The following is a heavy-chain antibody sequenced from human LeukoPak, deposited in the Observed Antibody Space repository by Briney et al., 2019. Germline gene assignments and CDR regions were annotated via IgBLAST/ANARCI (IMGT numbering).Heavy chain of an antibody. Sequence: SETLSLTCTVSGGSISSGGYYWSWIRQHPGKGLEWIGYIYYSGSTYYNPSLKSRVTISVDTSKNQFSLKLRSVTAADTAVYYCARSYYYDSRGYYLNHFDCWGQGTLVTVSS. V-gene: IGHV4-31*03. J-gene: IGHJ4*02. D-gene: IGHD3-22*01. CDR2: IYYSGST. CDR1: GGSISSGGYY. CDR3: ARSYYYDSRGYYLNHFDC.